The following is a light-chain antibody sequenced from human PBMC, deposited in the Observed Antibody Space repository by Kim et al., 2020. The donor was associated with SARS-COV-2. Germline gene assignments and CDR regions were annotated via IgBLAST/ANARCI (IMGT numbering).Light chain of an antibody. CDR1: SLTIYS. J-gene: IGLJ1*01. CDR3: NSRDSSGNHLV. Sequence: FVQTVSITCQGASLTIYSAIWYQQTPGPAPVLVIYGKNYRPSGIPDRFSGSSSGNTASLTIPGAQAEDEADYYCNSRDSSGNHLVFGTGTKVTVL. CDR2: GKN. V-gene: IGLV3-19*01.